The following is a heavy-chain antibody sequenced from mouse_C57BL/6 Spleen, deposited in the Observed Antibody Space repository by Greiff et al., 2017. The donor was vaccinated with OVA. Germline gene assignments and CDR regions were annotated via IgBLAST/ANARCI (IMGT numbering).Heavy chain of an antibody. Sequence: QVQLQQSGAELARPGASVKLSCKASGYTFTSYGISWVKQRTGQGLEWIGEIYPRSGNTYYNEKFKGKATLTADKSSSTAYMELRSLTSEDAAVYFCAPGDYGYAMDDWGQGTSVTVSA. D-gene: IGHD2-2*01. CDR1: GYTFTSYG. CDR2: IYPRSGNT. V-gene: IGHV1-81*01. CDR3: APGDYGYAMDD. J-gene: IGHJ4*01.